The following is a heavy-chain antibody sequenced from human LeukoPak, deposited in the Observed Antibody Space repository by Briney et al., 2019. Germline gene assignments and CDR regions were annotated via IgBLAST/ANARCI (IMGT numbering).Heavy chain of an antibody. Sequence: GGSLRLSCAASGFTFSSYSMNWVRQAPGKGLEWVSSISSSSSYIYYADSVKGRFTVSRDNAKNSLYLQMNSLRAEDTAVYYCAREAGYCSSTSCEEDYYYYYMDVWGKGTTVTVSS. CDR1: GFTFSSYS. V-gene: IGHV3-21*01. CDR3: AREAGYCSSTSCEEDYYYYYMDV. D-gene: IGHD2-2*03. J-gene: IGHJ6*03. CDR2: ISSSSSYI.